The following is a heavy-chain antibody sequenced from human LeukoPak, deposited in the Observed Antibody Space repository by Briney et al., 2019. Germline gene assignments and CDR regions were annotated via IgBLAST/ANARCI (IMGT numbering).Heavy chain of an antibody. D-gene: IGHD2-2*01. CDR1: GGTFSSYA. J-gene: IGHJ6*03. CDR3: ARSLDIVVVPAARPYYMDV. V-gene: IGHV1-69*05. Sequence: GSSVKVSCKASGGTFSSYAISWVRQAPGQGLEWMGGIIPIFGTANYAQKFQGRVTITTDESTSTAYMELSSLRSEGTAVYYCARSLDIVVVPAARPYYMDVWGKGTTVTVSS. CDR2: IIPIFGTA.